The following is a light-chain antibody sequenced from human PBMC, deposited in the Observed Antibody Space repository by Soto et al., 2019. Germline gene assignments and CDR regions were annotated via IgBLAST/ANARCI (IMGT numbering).Light chain of an antibody. J-gene: IGKJ4*01. CDR3: QQYSTYPPT. CDR2: KAS. V-gene: IGKV1-5*03. Sequence: DIQMTQSPSTLSASVGDRVTITCRASQSISTWLAWYQQKPGKAPKLLIYKASSLEGGVPSRFGGSGSGTLFNITISSLHPDDFATYYCQQYSTYPPTFGGGTTVDIK. CDR1: QSISTW.